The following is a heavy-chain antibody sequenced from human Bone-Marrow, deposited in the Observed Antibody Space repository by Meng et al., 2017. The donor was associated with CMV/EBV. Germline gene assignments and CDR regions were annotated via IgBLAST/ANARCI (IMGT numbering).Heavy chain of an antibody. CDR1: GFTFSDYY. Sequence: GGSLRLSCAASGFTFSDYYMSWIRQAPGKGLEWVSYISSSGSTIYYADSVKGRFTISRDNAKNPLYLQMNSLRAEDTAVYYWARDSPGYYDFRSAPPPPRVTFPYYYGMDVWGQGTTVTVSS. CDR3: ARDSPGYYDFRSAPPPPRVTFPYYYGMDV. CDR2: ISSSGSTI. V-gene: IGHV3-11*04. D-gene: IGHD3-3*01. J-gene: IGHJ6*02.